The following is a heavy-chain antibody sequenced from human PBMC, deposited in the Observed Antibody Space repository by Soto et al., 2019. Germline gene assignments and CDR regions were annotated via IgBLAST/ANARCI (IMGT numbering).Heavy chain of an antibody. D-gene: IGHD4-17*01. Sequence: PGGSVRLSCAASGFTFRNYAMTWARQAPGKGLEWVSSLLRSGSSAYYADSVRGRFTISSDTSANSLYLQMDNLRAEDTAIYYCAKDAISGDGLWLMASSGQGTVVT. V-gene: IGHV3-23*01. CDR3: AKDAISGDGLWLMAS. CDR2: LLRSGSSA. J-gene: IGHJ5*02. CDR1: GFTFRNYA.